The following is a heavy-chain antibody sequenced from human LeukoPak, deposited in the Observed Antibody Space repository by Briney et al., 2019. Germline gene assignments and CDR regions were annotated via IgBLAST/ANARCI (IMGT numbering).Heavy chain of an antibody. CDR1: GFTFSSYG. J-gene: IGHJ4*02. D-gene: IGHD2/OR15-2a*01. CDR3: ARDWFHAIDY. V-gene: IGHV3-74*01. Sequence: GGTLRLSCAASGFTFSSYGMTWVRQAPGEGLVWVSRIRSDGSDTRYAESVKGRFTISRDNAKNTLYLQMNSLRAEDTAVYYCARDWFHAIDYWGQGTLVTVSS. CDR2: IRSDGSDT.